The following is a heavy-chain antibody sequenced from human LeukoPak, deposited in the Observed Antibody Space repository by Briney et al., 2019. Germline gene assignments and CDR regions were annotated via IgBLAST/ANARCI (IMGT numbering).Heavy chain of an antibody. J-gene: IGHJ3*02. V-gene: IGHV1-46*01. Sequence: ASVKVSCKASGYTFSSYFMHWVRQASGQGLEWMGIINPSAGSTSYAQKFQGRVTMTRDTSTSTLYMELSSLRSEDTAVYYCAREINAFDIWGQGTMVTVSS. CDR2: INPSAGST. CDR3: AREINAFDI. CDR1: GYTFSSYF.